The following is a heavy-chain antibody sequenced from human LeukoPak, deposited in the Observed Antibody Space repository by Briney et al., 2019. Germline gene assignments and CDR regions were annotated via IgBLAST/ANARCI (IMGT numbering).Heavy chain of an antibody. CDR3: ARHGGVVRGVGSDAFDI. J-gene: IGHJ3*02. V-gene: IGHV4-59*08. Sequence: PSETLSLTCTVSGGSISSYYWSWIRQPPGKGLEWIGYLYYTGSTNYSPSLKSRVTTSIDTSKNQFSLKLNSVTAADTAIYYCARHGGVVRGVGSDAFDIWGQGTMVTVSS. D-gene: IGHD3-10*01. CDR2: LYYTGST. CDR1: GGSISSYY.